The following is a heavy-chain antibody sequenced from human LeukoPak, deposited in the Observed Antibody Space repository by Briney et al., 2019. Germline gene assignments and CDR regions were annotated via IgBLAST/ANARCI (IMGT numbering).Heavy chain of an antibody. V-gene: IGHV3-23*01. CDR1: GFTFSNYW. D-gene: IGHD3-10*01. Sequence: GGSLRLSCVAFGFTFSNYWMHWVRQVPGKGLEWVSAISGSGGSTYYADSVKGRFTISRDNSKNTLYLQINSLRAEDTAVYYCAKEVILYYYGSGSFGYGMDVWGQGTTVTVSS. CDR2: ISGSGGST. J-gene: IGHJ6*02. CDR3: AKEVILYYYGSGSFGYGMDV.